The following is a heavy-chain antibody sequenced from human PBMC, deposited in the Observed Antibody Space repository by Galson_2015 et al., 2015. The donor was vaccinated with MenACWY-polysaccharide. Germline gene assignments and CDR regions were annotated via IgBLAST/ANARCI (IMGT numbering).Heavy chain of an antibody. CDR3: ARATSGWF. D-gene: IGHD6-19*01. J-gene: IGHJ5*01. V-gene: IGHV4-4*01. CDR1: GASISTTDW. Sequence: ETLSLTCAVSGASISTTDWWTWVRQPPGKGLEWIGQVYYTGSTNYNPSLKGRVTMSVDKSNNQFSLHLSSVTAADTALYSCARATSGWF. CDR2: VYYTGST.